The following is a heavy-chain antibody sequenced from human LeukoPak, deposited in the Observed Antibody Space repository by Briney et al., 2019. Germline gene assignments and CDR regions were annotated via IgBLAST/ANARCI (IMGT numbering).Heavy chain of an antibody. CDR1: GGTFSSYA. V-gene: IGHV1-18*01. CDR2: ISAYNGNT. D-gene: IGHD2-2*01. J-gene: IGHJ6*03. CDR3: ARSPCSSTSCYYYYYMDV. Sequence: ASVKVSCKASGGTFSSYAISWVRQAPGQGLEWMGWISAYNGNTNYAQKLQGRVTMTTDTSTSTAYMELGSLRSDDTAVYYCARSPCSSTSCYYYYYMDVWGKGTTVTVSS.